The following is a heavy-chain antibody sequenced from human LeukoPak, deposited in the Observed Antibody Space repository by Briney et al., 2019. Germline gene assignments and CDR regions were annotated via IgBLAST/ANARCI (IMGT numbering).Heavy chain of an antibody. CDR3: ARDVRDGYKLLDY. Sequence: GGSLRLSCAASGFTFSSYGMHWVRQAPGKGLEWVAFIRYDGSNKYYADSVKGRFTISRDNAKNSLYLQMNSLRAEDTAVYYCARDVRDGYKLLDYWGQGTLVTVSS. J-gene: IGHJ4*02. CDR1: GFTFSSYG. D-gene: IGHD5-24*01. V-gene: IGHV3-30*02. CDR2: IRYDGSNK.